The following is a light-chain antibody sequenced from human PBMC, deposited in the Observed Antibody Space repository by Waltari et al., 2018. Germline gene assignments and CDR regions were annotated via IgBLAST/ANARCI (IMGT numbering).Light chain of an antibody. V-gene: IGKV4-1*01. CDR1: LSVLHSSNNKNY. Sequence: DIVMTQSPASLAVSLGAGATINCKSSLSVLHSSNNKNYLAWYQQKPGQPPKLLIYWASTRESGVPDRFSGSGSGTDFTLTITSLQAEDVAVYHCQQYESSPRTFGQGTKVEI. CDR3: QQYESSPRT. CDR2: WAS. J-gene: IGKJ1*01.